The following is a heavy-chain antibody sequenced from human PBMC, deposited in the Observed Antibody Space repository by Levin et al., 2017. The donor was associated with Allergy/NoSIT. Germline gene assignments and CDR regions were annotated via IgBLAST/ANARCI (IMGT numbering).Heavy chain of an antibody. Sequence: SCAASAFTVSSNYMSWVRQAPGKGLEWVSVIYSGGSTYYADSVKVRFTISRDNSKNTLYLHMNSLRAEDTAVYYCARIIQYYGILTAYSSDAFDIWGKGTMVTVSS. D-gene: IGHD3-9*01. CDR3: ARIIQYYGILTAYSSDAFDI. V-gene: IGHV3-53*01. CDR2: IYSGGST. CDR1: AFTVSSNY. J-gene: IGHJ3*02.